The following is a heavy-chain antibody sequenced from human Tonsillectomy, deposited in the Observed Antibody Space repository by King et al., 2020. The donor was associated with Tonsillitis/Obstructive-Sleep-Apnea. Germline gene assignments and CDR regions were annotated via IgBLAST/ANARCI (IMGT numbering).Heavy chain of an antibody. CDR3: ATPDTARAY. J-gene: IGHJ4*02. V-gene: IGHV3-15*01. CDR1: GFTFSDAC. CDR2: IKRLPDGGTT. D-gene: IGHD5-18*01. Sequence: EVQLVESGGGLVRPGGSLRLSCAASGFTFSDACMSWVRQPPGKGLEWVGRIKRLPDGGTTEYAAPVKARFTISREDSKNTLYLQMNSLKSDDTAMYYWATPDTARAYWGRGTLVSVSS.